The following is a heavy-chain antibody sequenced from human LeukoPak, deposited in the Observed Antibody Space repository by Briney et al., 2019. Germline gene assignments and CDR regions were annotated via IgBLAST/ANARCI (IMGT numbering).Heavy chain of an antibody. D-gene: IGHD3-10*01. CDR1: GFTFDDYA. Sequence: PGGSLRISCATSGFTFDDYAMSWVRQAPGKGLEWVSGINWNGGSIGYADSVKGRFTISRDNVKNSLFLQMHSLRAEDTALYYCARNRGIPLIRGLISFYYHAMDVWGQGTTVTVSS. CDR2: INWNGGSI. CDR3: ARNRGIPLIRGLISFYYHAMDV. J-gene: IGHJ6*02. V-gene: IGHV3-20*04.